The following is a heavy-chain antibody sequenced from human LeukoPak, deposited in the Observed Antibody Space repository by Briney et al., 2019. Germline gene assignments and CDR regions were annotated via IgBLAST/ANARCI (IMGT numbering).Heavy chain of an antibody. D-gene: IGHD3-10*01. CDR1: GFTFSGYD. J-gene: IGHJ6*03. V-gene: IGHV4-34*01. CDR3: ARMPITMVRGVIIGSNYYYMDV. CDR2: IYHSGST. Sequence: GSLRLSCAASGFTFSGYDMNWVRQPPGKGLEWIGEIYHSGSTNYNPSLKSRVTISVDKSKNQFSLKLSSVTAADTAVYYCARMPITMVRGVIIGSNYYYMDVWGKGTTVTVSS.